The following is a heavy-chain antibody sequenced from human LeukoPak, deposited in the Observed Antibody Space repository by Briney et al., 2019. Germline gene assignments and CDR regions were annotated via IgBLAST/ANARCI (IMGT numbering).Heavy chain of an antibody. Sequence: ASVKVSCKASGYTFTGCYMHWVRQAPGQGLEWMGWINPNSGGTNYAQKFQGRVTMTRDTSISTAYIELSSLRSEDTAVYYCASGQWELLQVLDYWGQGTLVTVSS. CDR1: GYTFTGCY. D-gene: IGHD1-26*01. J-gene: IGHJ4*02. V-gene: IGHV1-2*02. CDR3: ASGQWELLQVLDY. CDR2: INPNSGGT.